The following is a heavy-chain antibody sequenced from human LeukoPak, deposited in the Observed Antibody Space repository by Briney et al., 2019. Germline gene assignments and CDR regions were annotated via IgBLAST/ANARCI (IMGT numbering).Heavy chain of an antibody. CDR3: ARVLSNYEGAAFDI. V-gene: IGHV1-2*02. CDR2: INPNSGGT. Sequence: GASVKVSCKASGYTFTGYYMHWVRQAPGQGLEWMGWINPNSGGTNYAQKFQGRVTMTRDTSISTAYMELSRLRSDDTAVYYCARVLSNYEGAAFDIWGQGTMVTVSS. CDR1: GYTFTGYY. J-gene: IGHJ3*02. D-gene: IGHD4-11*01.